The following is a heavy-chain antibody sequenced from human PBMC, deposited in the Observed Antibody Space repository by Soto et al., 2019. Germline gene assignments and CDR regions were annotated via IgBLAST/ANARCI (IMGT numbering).Heavy chain of an antibody. CDR1: GGSISSYY. V-gene: IGHV4-59*01. CDR2: IYYSGST. D-gene: IGHD4-17*01. Sequence: PSETLSLTCTVSGGSISSYYWSWIRQPPGKGLEWIGYIYYSGSTNYNPSLKSRVTISVDTSKNQFSLKLSSVTAADTAVYYCARGYGDYVSDYWGQGTLVTSPQ. CDR3: ARGYGDYVSDY. J-gene: IGHJ4*02.